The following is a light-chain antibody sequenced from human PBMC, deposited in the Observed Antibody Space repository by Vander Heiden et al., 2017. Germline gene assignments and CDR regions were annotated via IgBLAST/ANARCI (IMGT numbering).Light chain of an antibody. CDR1: SLRNYY. V-gene: IGLV3-19*01. Sequence: SSELTQDPAVSVALGQTVRITCHGASLRNYYATWYQQKPGQAPVFVIYGKNKRPSGIPDRFSGSDSGNTASLTITGAQAEDEADYYCTSRDNSGNYRLFGGGTKLTVL. J-gene: IGLJ2*01. CDR3: TSRDNSGNYRL. CDR2: GKN.